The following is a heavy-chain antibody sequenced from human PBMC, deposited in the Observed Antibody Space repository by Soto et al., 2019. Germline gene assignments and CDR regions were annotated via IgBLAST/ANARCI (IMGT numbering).Heavy chain of an antibody. CDR3: ARNLRVGPDAYLDF. V-gene: IGHV4-4*07. CDR2: IYSSGTT. Sequence: QVQLQESGPGLVTPSETLSLTGTVSGGSISRHYCSWIPPPAGKGLQCIGRIYSSGTTKYNPTLTSRVTMSIDTSKDQCSPRLTSVTAADSAVYYCARNLRVGPDAYLDFWGQGTLVSVPS. J-gene: IGHJ4*02. D-gene: IGHD3-9*01. CDR1: GGSISRHY.